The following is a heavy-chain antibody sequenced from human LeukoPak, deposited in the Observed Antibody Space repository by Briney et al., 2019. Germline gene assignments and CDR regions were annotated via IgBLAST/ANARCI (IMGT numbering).Heavy chain of an antibody. V-gene: IGHV1-2*06. J-gene: IGHJ4*02. CDR2: INPNSGGT. CDR1: GYTFTGYY. Sequence: GASVKVSCKASGYTFTGYYMHWVRQAPGQGLEWMGRINPNSGGTNYAQKFQGRITMTRDTSISTAYMELSRLRSDDTAVYYCAREYSYFGTINWGQGTLVTVSS. D-gene: IGHD5-18*01. CDR3: AREYSYFGTIN.